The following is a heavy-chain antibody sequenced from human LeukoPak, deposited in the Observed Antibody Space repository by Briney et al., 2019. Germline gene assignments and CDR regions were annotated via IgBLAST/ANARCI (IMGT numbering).Heavy chain of an antibody. V-gene: IGHV3-66*02. CDR2: IYSGGST. J-gene: IGHJ4*02. CDR3: AIGEERWLQSDY. Sequence: GGSLRLSCAASGFTVSSNYMSWVRQAPGKGLEWVSVIYSGGSTYYADSVKGRLTISRDNSKNTLYLQMNSLRAEDTAVYYCAIGEERWLQSDYWGQGTLVTVSS. D-gene: IGHD5-24*01. CDR1: GFTVSSNY.